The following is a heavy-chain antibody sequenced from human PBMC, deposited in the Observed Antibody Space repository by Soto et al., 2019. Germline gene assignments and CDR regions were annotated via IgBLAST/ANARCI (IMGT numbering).Heavy chain of an antibody. CDR1: GGTFSSYA. J-gene: IGHJ6*02. CDR3: ASAAALPVEYYYYGMDV. D-gene: IGHD2-2*02. Sequence: GASVEVSCKASGGTFSSYAISWVRQAPGQGLEWMGGIIPIFGTANYAQKFQGRVTITADESTSTAYMELSSLRSEDTAVYYCASAAALPVEYYYYGMDVWGQGTTVTVSS. V-gene: IGHV1-69*13. CDR2: IIPIFGTA.